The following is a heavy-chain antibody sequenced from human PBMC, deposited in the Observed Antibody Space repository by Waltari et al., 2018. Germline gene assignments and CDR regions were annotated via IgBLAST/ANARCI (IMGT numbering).Heavy chain of an antibody. CDR1: GGSISSSSYY. CDR2: IYHIGTT. CDR3: ARDRGWEGVAFDI. D-gene: IGHD1-26*01. Sequence: QLQLQESGPGLVKPSETLSLTCTVSGGSISSSSYYWGWIRQPPGKGLEWIGSIYHIGTTYYNPSLKSRVTISVDTSKNQCSLRLSSGTAADTAVYYCARDRGWEGVAFDIWGQGTMVTVSS. J-gene: IGHJ3*02. V-gene: IGHV4-39*07.